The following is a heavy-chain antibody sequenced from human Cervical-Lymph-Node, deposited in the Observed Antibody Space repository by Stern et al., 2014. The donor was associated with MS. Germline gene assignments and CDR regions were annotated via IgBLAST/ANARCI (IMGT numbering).Heavy chain of an antibody. CDR2: IYHSGSP. J-gene: IGHJ4*02. CDR3: ARDLPTHYYDSSGLLDY. CDR1: GGSISSSNW. V-gene: IGHV4-4*02. Sequence: VQLVESGPGLVKPSGTLSLTCAVSGGSISSSNWWSWVRQPPGKGLEGIGEIYHSGSPNYTPSLKSRVTISVDKSKNQFSLKLSSVTAADTAVYYCARDLPTHYYDSSGLLDYWGQGTLVTVSS. D-gene: IGHD3-22*01.